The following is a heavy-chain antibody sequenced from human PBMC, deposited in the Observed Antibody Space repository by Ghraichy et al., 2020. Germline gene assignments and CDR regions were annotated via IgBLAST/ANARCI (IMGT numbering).Heavy chain of an antibody. D-gene: IGHD2-15*01. J-gene: IGHJ4*02. CDR1: GFTFSSYA. Sequence: GESQNISCSASGFTFSSYAMHWVRQAPGKGLEYVSAISSNGGSTYYADSVKGRFTISRDNSKNTLYLQMSSLRAEDTAVYYCVKEGPSGWSDYWGQGTLVTVSS. CDR2: ISSNGGST. V-gene: IGHV3-64D*06. CDR3: VKEGPSGWSDY.